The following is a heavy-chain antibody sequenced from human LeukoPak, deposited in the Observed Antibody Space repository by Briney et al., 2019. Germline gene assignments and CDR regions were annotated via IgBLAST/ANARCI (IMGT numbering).Heavy chain of an antibody. CDR2: TSHDGSYK. J-gene: IGHJ4*02. Sequence: GGSLRLSCAASGFIFSSYGMHWVRQAPGKGLEWVAVTSHDGSYKYYGDTVKGRFTISRDNSKNTLYLQMSSLRGEDTAIYYCAKSSQLGIRLAFDYWGQGALVTVSS. V-gene: IGHV3-30*18. D-gene: IGHD7-27*01. CDR1: GFIFSSYG. CDR3: AKSSQLGIRLAFDY.